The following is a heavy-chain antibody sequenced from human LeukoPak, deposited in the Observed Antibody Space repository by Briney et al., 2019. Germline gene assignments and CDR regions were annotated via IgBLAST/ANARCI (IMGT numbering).Heavy chain of an antibody. CDR2: INPSGGST. V-gene: IGHV1-46*01. J-gene: IGHJ5*02. D-gene: IGHD1-7*01. Sequence: ASVKVSCKASGYTFTSYHLHWVRQAPGQGLEWMGIINPSGGSTNYAQKFQGRVTMTRDTSTSTVYMELSSLRSEDTAVYYCAREGELELRKRVFDPWGQGTLVTVSS. CDR1: GYTFTSYH. CDR3: AREGELELRKRVFDP.